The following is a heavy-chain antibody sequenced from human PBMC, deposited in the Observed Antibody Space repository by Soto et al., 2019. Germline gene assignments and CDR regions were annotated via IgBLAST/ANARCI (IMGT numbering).Heavy chain of an antibody. Sequence: GGSLRLSCVVSGFTFSCYIMAWVRQSPGRGLEWVASISSRSTNIDYADSVKGRFTISRDNAKNLVSLQMSSLRGEDTALYYCAKFTEPGYSSIWYYFEYWGQGTPVTVSS. D-gene: IGHD6-19*01. CDR3: AKFTEPGYSSIWYYFEY. CDR1: GFTFSCYI. CDR2: ISSRSTNI. J-gene: IGHJ4*02. V-gene: IGHV3-21*06.